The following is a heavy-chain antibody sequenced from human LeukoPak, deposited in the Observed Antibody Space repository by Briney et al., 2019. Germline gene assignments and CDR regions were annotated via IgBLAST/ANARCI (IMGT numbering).Heavy chain of an antibody. CDR3: AEGPVAADYYYYYMDV. CDR1: GFTFSSYG. D-gene: IGHD6-13*01. V-gene: IGHV3-30*02. J-gene: IGHJ6*03. Sequence: GGSLRLSCAASGFTFSSYGMHWVRQAPGKGLEWVAFIRYDGSNKYYADSVKGRFTISRDNSKNTLYLQMNSLRAEDTAVYYCAEGPVAADYYYYYMDVWGKGTTVTVSS. CDR2: IRYDGSNK.